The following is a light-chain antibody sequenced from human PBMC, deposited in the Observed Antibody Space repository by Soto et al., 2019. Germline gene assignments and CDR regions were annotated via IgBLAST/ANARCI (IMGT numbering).Light chain of an antibody. Sequence: DNVKTQSHDSLAVSLSERATIHCTSSQSILFTSDNKHYLAWYQQKSGQPPRLLISWASTRESGVPDRFSGSRCGTDLGVYNCGLDHEDVAVYYCHRHYTTPRTFGQGTK. V-gene: IGKV4-1*01. CDR3: HRHYTTPRT. J-gene: IGKJ1*01. CDR1: QSILFTSDNKHY. CDR2: WAS.